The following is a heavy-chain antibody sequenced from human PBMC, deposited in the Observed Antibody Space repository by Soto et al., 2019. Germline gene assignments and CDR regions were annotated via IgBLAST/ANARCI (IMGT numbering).Heavy chain of an antibody. CDR1: GGSIRDDTYY. D-gene: IGHD3-16*01. Sequence: PSETLSLTCTVSGGSIRDDTYYWGWIRQPPGKGLEWIGYIYYSGTSYYNPSLKSRVTISVDTSKNQLSLKLSSVTAADTAVYYCARGMITFGGVTVWGQGTMVTVSS. J-gene: IGHJ3*01. CDR3: ARGMITFGGVTV. CDR2: IYYSGTS. V-gene: IGHV4-61*01.